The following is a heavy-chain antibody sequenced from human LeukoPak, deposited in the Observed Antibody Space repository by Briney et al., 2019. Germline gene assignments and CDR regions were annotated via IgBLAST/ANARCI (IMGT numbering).Heavy chain of an antibody. CDR3: ATNLYSSGWYNWFDP. J-gene: IGHJ5*02. V-gene: IGHV1-24*01. Sequence: ASVKVSCKVSGYTLTELSVHWVRQAPGKGLEWMGGFDPEDGETIYAQKFQGRVTMTEDTSTDTAYMELSSLRSEDTAVYYCATNLYSSGWYNWFDPWGQGTLVTVSS. D-gene: IGHD6-19*01. CDR2: FDPEDGET. CDR1: GYTLTELS.